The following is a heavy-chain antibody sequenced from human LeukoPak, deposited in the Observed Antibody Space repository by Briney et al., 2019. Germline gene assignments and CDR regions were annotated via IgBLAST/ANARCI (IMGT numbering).Heavy chain of an antibody. Sequence: GVSVKVSCKASGYTFTIYYMHWVRQAPGQGLEWMGWINPNSGGTSYARRFQGRVTMTRDTSISTAYMELSRLTSDDTAVYYCARNPAYCTSTSCYNDYWGQGTLVTVSS. CDR3: ARNPAYCTSTSCYNDY. CDR2: INPNSGGT. V-gene: IGHV1-2*02. D-gene: IGHD2-2*02. CDR1: GYTFTIYY. J-gene: IGHJ4*02.